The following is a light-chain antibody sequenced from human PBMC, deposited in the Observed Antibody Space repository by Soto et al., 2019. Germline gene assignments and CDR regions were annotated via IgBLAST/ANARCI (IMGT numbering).Light chain of an antibody. Sequence: QSALTQPASVSGSPGQSITISCTGTSSDVGSYNLVSWYQQHPGKAPKLMIYEGSKRPSGVSNRFSGSKSGNTASLTISGLQAEDEADYYCCSYAGSSNVFGGGNKLTVL. CDR3: CSYAGSSNV. CDR1: SSDVGSYNL. J-gene: IGLJ2*01. CDR2: EGS. V-gene: IGLV2-23*01.